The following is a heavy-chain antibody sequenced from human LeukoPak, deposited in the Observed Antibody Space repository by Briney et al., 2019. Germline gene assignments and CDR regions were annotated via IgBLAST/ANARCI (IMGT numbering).Heavy chain of an antibody. CDR2: IYYSGST. J-gene: IGHJ4*02. D-gene: IGHD3-3*01. CDR3: ARFPKGFWSGYSRGSGNYFDY. Sequence: SETLSLTCTVSGGSISSSSYYWGWIRQPPGKGLEWIGSIYYSGSTYYNPSLKSRVTISVDTSKNQFSLKLSSVTAADTAVYYCARFPKGFWSGYSRGSGNYFDYWGQGTLVTVSS. V-gene: IGHV4-39*07. CDR1: GGSISSSSYY.